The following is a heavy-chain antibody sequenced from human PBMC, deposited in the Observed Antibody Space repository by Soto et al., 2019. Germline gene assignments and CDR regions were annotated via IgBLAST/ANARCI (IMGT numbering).Heavy chain of an antibody. CDR3: ARGMTTVTTDYYYYMDV. V-gene: IGHV4-59*08. CDR2: IYYSGST. CDR1: GGSISSYY. D-gene: IGHD4-4*01. Sequence: SETLSLTCTVSGGSISSYYWSWIQQPPGKGLEWIGYIYYSGSTNYNPSLKSRVTISVDTSKNQFSLKLSSVTAADTAVYYCARGMTTVTTDYYYYMDVWGKGTTVTVSS. J-gene: IGHJ6*03.